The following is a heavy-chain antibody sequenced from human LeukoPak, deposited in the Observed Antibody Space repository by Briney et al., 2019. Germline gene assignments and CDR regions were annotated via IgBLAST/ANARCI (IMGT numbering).Heavy chain of an antibody. CDR3: ASIAAAGNE. Sequence: PSETLSLTCTVSGDSMSSYYWNWIRQPPGKGLEWIGCIYYSGSTYYNPSLKSRVTISVDTSKNQFSLKLSSVTAADTAVYYCASIAAAGNEWGQGTLVTVSS. V-gene: IGHV4-59*08. D-gene: IGHD6-13*01. J-gene: IGHJ4*02. CDR2: IYYSGST. CDR1: GDSMSSYY.